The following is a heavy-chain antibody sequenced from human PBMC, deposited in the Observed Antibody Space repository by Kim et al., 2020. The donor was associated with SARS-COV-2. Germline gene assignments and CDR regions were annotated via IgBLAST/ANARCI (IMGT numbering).Heavy chain of an antibody. V-gene: IGHV3-30*18. Sequence: GGSLRLSCAASGFTFSSYGMHWVRQAPGKGLEWVAVVSHDGTNKHYADSVKGRFSISRDNFKNTLYLQMNSLRAEDTALYYCAKVHRWSPNHYYYGMDVWGQGTTVTVSS. J-gene: IGHJ6*02. CDR2: VSHDGTNK. D-gene: IGHD2-15*01. CDR3: AKVHRWSPNHYYYGMDV. CDR1: GFTFSSYG.